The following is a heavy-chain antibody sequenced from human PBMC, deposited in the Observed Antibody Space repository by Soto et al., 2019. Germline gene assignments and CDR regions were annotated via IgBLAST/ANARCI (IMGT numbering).Heavy chain of an antibody. D-gene: IGHD6-13*01. Sequence: GGSLRLSCAASGFTVSSNYMSWVRQAPGKGLEWVSVIYSGGSTYYADSVKGRFTISRDNSKNTLYLQMNSLRAEDTAVYYCARGVPHPAAALDYYFDYWGQGTLVTVS. CDR3: ARGVPHPAAALDYYFDY. CDR2: IYSGGST. V-gene: IGHV3-53*01. J-gene: IGHJ4*02. CDR1: GFTVSSNY.